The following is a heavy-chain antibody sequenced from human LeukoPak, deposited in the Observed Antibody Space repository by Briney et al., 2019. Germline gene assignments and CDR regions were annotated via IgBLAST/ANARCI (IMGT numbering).Heavy chain of an antibody. V-gene: IGHV4-39*07. J-gene: IGHJ4*02. CDR1: GGSISSSSYY. CDR3: ARCYGSGSCHFDY. CDR2: IYYSGST. D-gene: IGHD3-10*01. Sequence: SETLSLTCTVSGGSISSSSYYWGWIRQPPGKGLEWIGSIYYSGSTYYNPSLKSRVTISVDTSKNQFSLKLSSVTAVDTAVYYCARCYGSGSCHFDYWGQGTLVTVSS.